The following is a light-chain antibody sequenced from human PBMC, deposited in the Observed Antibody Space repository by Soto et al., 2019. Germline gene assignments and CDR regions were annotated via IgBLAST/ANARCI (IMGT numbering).Light chain of an antibody. J-gene: IGKJ1*01. CDR2: GAS. V-gene: IGKV3-15*01. Sequence: EIVMTQSPATLSVSPGERATLSCRASQSVSSRLGWYQQKPGQAPRLLIYGASTRATGIPDRFSGSGSGTDFTLTISSLQSEDFAVYYCQQYNDWPQTFGQGTKVDIK. CDR3: QQYNDWPQT. CDR1: QSVSSR.